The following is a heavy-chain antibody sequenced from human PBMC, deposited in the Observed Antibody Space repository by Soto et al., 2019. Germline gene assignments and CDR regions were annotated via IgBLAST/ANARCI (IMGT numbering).Heavy chain of an antibody. D-gene: IGHD2-15*01. CDR3: AATLGGYCSGGSCYSEAGFAFDI. CDR1: GFTFSDYY. V-gene: IGHV3-11*01. CDR2: ISSSGSTI. Sequence: PVGSLRLSCAASGFTFSDYYMSWIRQAPGKGLEWVSYISSSGSTIYYADSVKGRFTISRDNAKNSLYLQMNSLRAEDTAVYYCAATLGGYCSGGSCYSEAGFAFDIWGQGTMVTVSS. J-gene: IGHJ3*02.